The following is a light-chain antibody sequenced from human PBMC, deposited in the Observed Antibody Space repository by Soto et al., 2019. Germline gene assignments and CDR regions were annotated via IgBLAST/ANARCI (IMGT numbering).Light chain of an antibody. V-gene: IGKV3-20*01. CDR2: AAS. J-gene: IGKJ1*01. CDR3: QQDGILLRT. CDR1: QSVSSSY. Sequence: LTEYPSTLSFAXWQIATLSCRPSQSVSSSYLAWYQQKPSQAPRLLIYAASSRAAGIPDRFSGSGSGTDFTLTISRLEPEDFAVYYCQQDGILLRTFGQGT.